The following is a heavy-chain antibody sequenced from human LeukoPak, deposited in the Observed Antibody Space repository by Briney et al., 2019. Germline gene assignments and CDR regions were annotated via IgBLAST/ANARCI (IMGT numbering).Heavy chain of an antibody. CDR2: ISGSGGST. D-gene: IGHD6-13*01. CDR1: GFTFSSYA. Sequence: PGGSLRLSCAASGFTFSSYAMSWVRQAPGKGLEWVSAISGSGGSTYYADSVKGRFTISRDNSKNTLYLQMNSLRAEDTAVYYCAKSPPKIRTIAAAGLFDYWGQGTLVTVSS. CDR3: AKSPPKIRTIAAAGLFDY. J-gene: IGHJ4*02. V-gene: IGHV3-23*01.